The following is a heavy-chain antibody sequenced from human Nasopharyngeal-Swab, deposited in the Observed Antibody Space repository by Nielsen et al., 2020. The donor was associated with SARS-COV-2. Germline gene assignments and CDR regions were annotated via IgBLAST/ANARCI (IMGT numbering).Heavy chain of an antibody. V-gene: IGHV3-33*01. J-gene: IGHJ4*02. CDR3: ASDSKVWGETLDY. CDR1: GFTFSSYG. D-gene: IGHD3-16*01. CDR2: IWYDGSNK. Sequence: GESLKISCAASGFTFSSYGMHWVRQAPGKGLEWVAVIWYDGSNKYYADSVKGRFTISRGNSKNTLYLQMNSLRAEDTAVYYCASDSKVWGETLDYWGQGTLVTVSS.